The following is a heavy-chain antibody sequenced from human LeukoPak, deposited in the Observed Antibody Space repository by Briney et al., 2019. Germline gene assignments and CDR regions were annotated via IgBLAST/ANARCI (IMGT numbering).Heavy chain of an antibody. CDR2: FDPEDGET. V-gene: IGHV1-24*01. Sequence: ASVKVSCKVSGYTLTELSMHWVRQAPGKGLEWMGGFDPEDGETIYAQKFQGRVTMTEDTSTDTAYMELSSLRSEDTAVYYCAKDGPETPYSSGPQPDYWGQGTLVTVSS. D-gene: IGHD6-19*01. CDR3: AKDGPETPYSSGPQPDY. J-gene: IGHJ4*02. CDR1: GYTLTELS.